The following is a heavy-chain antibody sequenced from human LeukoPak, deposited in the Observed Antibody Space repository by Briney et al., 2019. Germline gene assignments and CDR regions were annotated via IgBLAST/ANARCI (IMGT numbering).Heavy chain of an antibody. Sequence: GGSLRLSCAASGFTFSSYGMHWVRQAPGKGLEWVAFIRYDGSNKYYADSVKGRFTISRDNSKNTLYLQMNSLRAEDTAVYYCARDLNDYGDYDDAFDIWGQGTMVTVSS. CDR2: IRYDGSNK. CDR1: GFTFSSYG. CDR3: ARDLNDYGDYDDAFDI. J-gene: IGHJ3*02. D-gene: IGHD4-17*01. V-gene: IGHV3-30*02.